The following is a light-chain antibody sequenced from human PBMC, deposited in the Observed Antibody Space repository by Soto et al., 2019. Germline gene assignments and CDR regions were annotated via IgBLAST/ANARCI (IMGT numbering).Light chain of an antibody. Sequence: DIQMTQSPSSLSASVGDRVIITCRASQSISSYLNWYQQKPGKAPKLLIYAASSLQSGVPSRFSGSGSGTDFTLTISSLQPEDFATYYCQQSYSTSALTFGGGTKVEIK. J-gene: IGKJ4*01. CDR3: QQSYSTSALT. CDR1: QSISSY. CDR2: AAS. V-gene: IGKV1-39*01.